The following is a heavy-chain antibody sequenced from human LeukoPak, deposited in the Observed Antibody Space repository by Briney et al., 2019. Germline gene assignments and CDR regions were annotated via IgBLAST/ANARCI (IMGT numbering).Heavy chain of an antibody. Sequence: GGSLRLSCAASGFTFSSYAMSWVRQAPGKGLEWVSAISGSGGSTYYADSVKGRFTISRDNSKNTLYLQMNSLRAEDTAVYYCAKSYGITMIVGWAFDIWGQGTMVTVSS. CDR1: GFTFSSYA. J-gene: IGHJ3*02. V-gene: IGHV3-23*01. CDR2: ISGSGGST. CDR3: AKSYGITMIVGWAFDI. D-gene: IGHD3-22*01.